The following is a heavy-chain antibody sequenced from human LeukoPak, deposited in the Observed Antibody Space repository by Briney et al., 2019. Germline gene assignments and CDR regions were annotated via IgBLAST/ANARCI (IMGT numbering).Heavy chain of an antibody. Sequence: KSSETLSLTCTVSGGPISSFYWSWIRQPPGKGLEWIGHVYYTGSTNYNPSLKSRVTISVDTSKNQFSLKVSSVTAADTAVYYCARAHSSSYNWFDPWGQGTLVTVSS. CDR1: GGPISSFY. J-gene: IGHJ5*02. D-gene: IGHD6-6*01. V-gene: IGHV4-59*01. CDR3: ARAHSSSYNWFDP. CDR2: VYYTGST.